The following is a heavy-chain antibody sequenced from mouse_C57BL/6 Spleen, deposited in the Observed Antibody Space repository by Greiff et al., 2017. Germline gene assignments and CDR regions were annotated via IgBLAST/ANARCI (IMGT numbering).Heavy chain of an antibody. D-gene: IGHD1-1*01. CDR2: IYPGDGDT. J-gene: IGHJ1*01. CDR1: GYAFSSSW. CDR3: ANVTTVVATRYFDV. V-gene: IGHV1-82*01. Sequence: VQLQQSGPELVKPGASVKISCKASGYAFSSSWMNWVKQRPGQGLEWIGRIYPGDGDTNYNGKFKGKATLTADKSSSTAYMQLSSLTSEDSAVSFCANVTTVVATRYFDVWGPGTTVTVSS.